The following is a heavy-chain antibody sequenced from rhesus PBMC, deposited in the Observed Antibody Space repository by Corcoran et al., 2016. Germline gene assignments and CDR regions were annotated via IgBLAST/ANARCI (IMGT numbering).Heavy chain of an antibody. D-gene: IGHD6-25*01. CDR1: GGSISSSNW. CDR3: TSVVAAAGPDY. V-gene: IGHV4-93*01. CDR2: IYGSGGST. J-gene: IGHJ4*01. Sequence: QVQLQESGPAVVKPSETLSLTCAVSGGSISSSNWWSWIRQSPGKGLEWIVGIYGSGGSTEYNPSLKCLFTISKDTSENQFSLKLSSVTAADTAVSYCTSVVAAAGPDYWGQGVLVTVSS.